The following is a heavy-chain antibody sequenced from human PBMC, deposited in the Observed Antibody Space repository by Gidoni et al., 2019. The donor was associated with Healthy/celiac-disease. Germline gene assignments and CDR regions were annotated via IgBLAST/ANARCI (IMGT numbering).Heavy chain of an antibody. V-gene: IGHV3-23*04. CDR3: ANYYSSSWLYDY. J-gene: IGHJ4*02. CDR2: ISGSGGST. CDR1: GFPFSSYA. Sequence: EVQLVESGGGWVQPGGSLRLSCAASGFPFSSYAMSWVRQAPGKGLEWVSAISGSGGSTYYADSVKGRFTISRDNSKNTLYLQMNSLRAEDTAVYYCANYYSSSWLYDYWGQGTLVTVSS. D-gene: IGHD6-13*01.